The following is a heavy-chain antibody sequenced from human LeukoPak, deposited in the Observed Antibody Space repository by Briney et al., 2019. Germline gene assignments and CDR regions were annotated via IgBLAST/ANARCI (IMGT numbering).Heavy chain of an antibody. D-gene: IGHD3-9*01. Sequence: GGSLRLSCAASGFTFSTYDMHWVRHATGKGLEWVSAIGHGGDIYYTGSVKGRFTISRENAKNSLYLQMNSLGAGDTALYYCARGNILTGYDYWGQGTLVTVSS. J-gene: IGHJ4*02. CDR2: IGHGGDI. CDR1: GFTFSTYD. CDR3: ARGNILTGYDY. V-gene: IGHV3-13*04.